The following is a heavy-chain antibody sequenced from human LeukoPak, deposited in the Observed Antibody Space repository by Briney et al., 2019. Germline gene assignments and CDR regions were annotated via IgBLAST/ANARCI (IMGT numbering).Heavy chain of an antibody. D-gene: IGHD5-24*01. J-gene: IGHJ4*02. V-gene: IGHV3-74*01. CDR3: ARGIRVVGYNYAY. Sequence: PGGSLRLSCAASGFTFSSYWMHWVRQAPGKGLVWVSRINSDGSSTSYADSVKGRFTISRDNAKNTLYLQMNSLRAEDTAVYYCARGIRVVGYNYAYWGQGTLVTVSS. CDR1: GFTFSSYW. CDR2: INSDGSST.